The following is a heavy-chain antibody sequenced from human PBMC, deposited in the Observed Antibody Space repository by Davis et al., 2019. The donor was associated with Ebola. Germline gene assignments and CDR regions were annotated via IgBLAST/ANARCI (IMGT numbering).Heavy chain of an antibody. V-gene: IGHV4-4*08. CDR3: AREGDFYMSVEY. D-gene: IGHD2/OR15-2a*01. CDR1: GGSISSYY. J-gene: IGHJ4*02. Sequence: SETLSLTCTVSGGSISSYYWSWIRQPPGKGLEWIGYIYNSGSTNYNPSLKSRVTISVDTSKNQFSLKLSSVTAADTAVYYCAREGDFYMSVEYWGQGILVTVSP. CDR2: IYNSGST.